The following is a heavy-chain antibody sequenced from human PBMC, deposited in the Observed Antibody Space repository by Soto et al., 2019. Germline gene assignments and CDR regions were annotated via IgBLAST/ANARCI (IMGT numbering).Heavy chain of an antibody. V-gene: IGHV2-5*02. J-gene: IGHJ4*02. D-gene: IGHD6-19*01. CDR3: AHRRTGSGWYWFDY. CDR2: IYWDDDK. CDR1: GFSLSTSGVG. Sequence: QITLKESGPTLVKPTQTLTLTCSFSGFSLSTSGVGVGWIRQPPGKALEWLALIYWDDDKRYSPSLRTSLTITKDTSKNQVVLTMTNMDPVDTATYYCAHRRTGSGWYWFDYWGQGTLVTVSS.